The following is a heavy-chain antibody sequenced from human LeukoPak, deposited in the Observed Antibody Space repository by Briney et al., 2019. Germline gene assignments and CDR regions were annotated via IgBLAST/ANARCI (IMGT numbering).Heavy chain of an antibody. CDR1: GFTFSSYG. D-gene: IGHD2-2*01. CDR3: TTDPPPVRAVVVPFDY. CDR2: ISYDGSNK. Sequence: GRSLRLSCAAPGFTFSSYGMHWVRQAPGKGLEWVAVISYDGSNKYYADSVKGRFTISRDNSKNTLYLQMNSLKTEDTAVYYCTTDPPPVRAVVVPFDYWGQGTLVTVSS. J-gene: IGHJ4*02. V-gene: IGHV3-30*03.